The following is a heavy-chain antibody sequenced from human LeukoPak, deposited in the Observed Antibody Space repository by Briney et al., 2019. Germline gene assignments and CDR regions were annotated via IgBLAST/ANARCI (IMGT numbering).Heavy chain of an antibody. CDR2: ISSDASIT. CDR1: GFTFNSYS. J-gene: IGHJ4*02. V-gene: IGHV3-30*04. D-gene: IGHD4-17*01. Sequence: QPGRSLRLSCAASGFTFNSYSMPWVRQAPGKGLEWVAVISSDASITYYADSVKGRFTVSRDNSKNTLYLQMNSLRAEDTAVYYCARDREQTTVTTIDYWGQGTLVTVSS. CDR3: ARDREQTTVTTIDY.